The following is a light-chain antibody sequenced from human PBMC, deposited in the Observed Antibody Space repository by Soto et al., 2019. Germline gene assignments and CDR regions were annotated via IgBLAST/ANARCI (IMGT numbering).Light chain of an antibody. CDR2: DAS. J-gene: IGKJ5*01. CDR1: QSVSSN. Sequence: VWTPSQSTLTVSPGVRATLACRASQSVSSNLAWYQQKPGQAPRLLIYDASNRATGIPARFSGSGSGTDFTLTISSLEPEDFAVYYCQQRSNWPVTVGQGTRLAI. V-gene: IGKV3-11*01. CDR3: QQRSNWPVT.